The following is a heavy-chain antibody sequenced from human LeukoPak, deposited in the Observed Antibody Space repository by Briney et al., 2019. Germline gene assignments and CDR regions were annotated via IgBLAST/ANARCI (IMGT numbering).Heavy chain of an antibody. V-gene: IGHV3-23*01. Sequence: GGSLRLSCAASGFTFSDYGMNWVRQAPGKGLEWVSAISGSGGSTYYADSVKGRFTISRDNSKNTLYLQMNSLRAEDTAVYYCAKDRIVGATTSYYFDYWGQGTLVTVSS. J-gene: IGHJ4*02. CDR3: AKDRIVGATTSYYFDY. D-gene: IGHD1-26*01. CDR1: GFTFSDYG. CDR2: ISGSGGST.